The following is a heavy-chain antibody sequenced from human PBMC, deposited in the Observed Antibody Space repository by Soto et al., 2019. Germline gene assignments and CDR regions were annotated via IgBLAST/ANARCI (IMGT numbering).Heavy chain of an antibody. CDR1: GFTFSSYA. CDR3: AKEPLIAAAGSGLGNWFDP. D-gene: IGHD6-13*01. V-gene: IGHV3-23*01. Sequence: PGGSLRLSCAASGFTFSSYAMSWVRQAPGKGLEWVSAISGSGGSTYCADSVKGRFTISRDNSKNTLYLQMNSLRAEDTAVYYCAKEPLIAAAGSGLGNWFDPWGQGTLVTVSS. CDR2: ISGSGGST. J-gene: IGHJ5*02.